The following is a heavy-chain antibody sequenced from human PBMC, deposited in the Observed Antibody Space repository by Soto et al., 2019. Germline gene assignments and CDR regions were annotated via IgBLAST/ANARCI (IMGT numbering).Heavy chain of an antibody. D-gene: IGHD2-15*01. CDR1: GGAIGSHY. Sequence: QVQLQESGPGLVKASETLSLTCIISGGAIGSHYWSWIRQPPGKALERIGYIYYRGTTRYTPSLKSRRTLSVDTSTNQFSLNLTSVTAADTATYFCARGRREDVVNIWGQGTVVTVSS. CDR2: IYYRGTT. J-gene: IGHJ3*02. CDR3: ARGRREDVVNI. V-gene: IGHV4-59*11.